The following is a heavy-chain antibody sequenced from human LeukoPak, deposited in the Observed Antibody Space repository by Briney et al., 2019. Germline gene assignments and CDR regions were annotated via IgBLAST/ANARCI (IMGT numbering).Heavy chain of an antibody. V-gene: IGHV4-59*08. J-gene: IGHJ4*02. D-gene: IGHD3-3*01. CDR2: IHYSRSN. CDR3: ARRRGDFWSDYCAFDY. Sequence: SETLSLTCSVSGGSVTSYYWSWIRQPPGKGLEWIGHIHYSRSNNYNPSLKSRVTMFVDRSKNQISLRLSSVAAADTAVYYCARRRGDFWSDYCAFDYWGQGTLVTISS. CDR1: GGSVTSYY.